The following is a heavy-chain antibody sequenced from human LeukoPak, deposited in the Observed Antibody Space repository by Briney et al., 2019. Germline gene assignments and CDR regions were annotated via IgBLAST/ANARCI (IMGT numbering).Heavy chain of an antibody. V-gene: IGHV4-31*01. J-gene: IGHJ4*02. CDR2: IYYSGST. CDR3: AREGYDSSYYYYLDY. D-gene: IGHD3-22*01. Sequence: PSQTLSLTCTVSGGSISSGDYYWRWSRHHPGKGLEWIGNIYYSGSTYYHPSLKRQVNISVDTSKSQFSLKLSSVTAADTAVYYCAREGYDSSYYYYLDYWGQGTLVTVSS. CDR1: GGSISSGDYY.